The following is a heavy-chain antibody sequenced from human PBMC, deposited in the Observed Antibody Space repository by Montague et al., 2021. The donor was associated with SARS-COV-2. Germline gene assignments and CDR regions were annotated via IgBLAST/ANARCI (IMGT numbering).Heavy chain of an antibody. CDR3: TRLLGNNGYNRFDP. Sequence: SETLSLTCAVSGVSLSGAFWSWVRQPPGKWLEWIGETNHNGGTNYNPSLRSRVTISVDTSKNPFSLNLKSVSAADTAVYFCTRLLGNNGYNRFDPWGQGTLVTVSS. J-gene: IGHJ5*02. CDR1: GVSLSGAF. CDR2: TNHNGGT. V-gene: IGHV4-34*01. D-gene: IGHD5-24*01.